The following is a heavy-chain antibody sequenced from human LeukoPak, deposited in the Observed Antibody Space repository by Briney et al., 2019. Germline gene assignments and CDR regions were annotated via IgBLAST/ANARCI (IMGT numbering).Heavy chain of an antibody. D-gene: IGHD6-19*01. V-gene: IGHV4-34*01. CDR3: ASGGWNFDY. J-gene: IGHJ4*02. CDR1: GGSFSGYY. Sequence: KSSETLSLTCAVYGGSFSGYYWSWIRQPPGKGLEWIGEINHSGSTNYNPSLKSRVTISVDTFKNQFSLKLSSVTAADTAVYYCASGGWNFDYWGQGTLVTVSS. CDR2: INHSGST.